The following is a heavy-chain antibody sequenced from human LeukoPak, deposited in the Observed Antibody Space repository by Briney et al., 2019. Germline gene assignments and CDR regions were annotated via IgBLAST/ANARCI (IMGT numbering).Heavy chain of an antibody. D-gene: IGHD3-22*01. CDR3: AKRDYYESSGYSPLFDY. V-gene: IGHV3-23*01. CDR2: ITGSGGKT. CDR1: GFTFSSYA. J-gene: IGHJ4*02. Sequence: GGSLRLSCAASGFTFSSYAMSWVRQAPGKGLEWVSGITGSGGKTYHADSVKGRFTISRDNSKNTLFLQMNSLRAEDTAVYYCAKRDYYESSGYSPLFDYWGQGTLVTVSS.